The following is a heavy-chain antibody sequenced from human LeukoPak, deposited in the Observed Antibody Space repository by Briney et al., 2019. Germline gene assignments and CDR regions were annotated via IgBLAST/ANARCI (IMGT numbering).Heavy chain of an antibody. CDR2: ISSSSTYI. J-gene: IGHJ5*02. CDR3: ARVGGSSSRWFDP. CDR1: GFTFSSYS. V-gene: IGHV3-21*01. Sequence: GGSLRLSCAASGFTFSSYSMTWVRQAPGKGLEWVSSISSSSTYIYYADSVRGRFTISRDNAKNSLFLQMNSLRAEDTAVYYCARVGGSSSRWFDPWGQGTLVTVPS. D-gene: IGHD6-6*01.